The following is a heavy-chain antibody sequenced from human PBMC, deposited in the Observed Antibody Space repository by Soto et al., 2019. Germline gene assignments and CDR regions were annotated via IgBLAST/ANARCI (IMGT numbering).Heavy chain of an antibody. J-gene: IGHJ5*02. CDR3: AREVLGEGPGCGGGSCYSWVDP. Sequence: GGSLRLSCAASGFTFSNYGMNWVRQAPGKGLEWVAAIWYDGSNKNYADSVKGRFTISRDNSKTTLYLQMNSLRVEDTAVYYCAREVLGEGPGCGGGSCYSWVDPWGQGTLVTVSS. V-gene: IGHV3-33*01. CDR2: IWYDGSNK. D-gene: IGHD2-15*01. CDR1: GFTFSNYG.